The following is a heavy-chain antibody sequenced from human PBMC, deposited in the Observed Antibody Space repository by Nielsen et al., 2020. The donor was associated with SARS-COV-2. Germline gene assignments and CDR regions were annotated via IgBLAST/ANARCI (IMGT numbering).Heavy chain of an antibody. D-gene: IGHD3-10*01. Sequence: GESLKISCAASGFNFSNYFMAWIRQVQGQGLHSVSYISNSNRYTKYADSVMGRFTISRDNTKNSLYLQMDSLRVEDTAVYFCARATLHSLRSSWFEGIDSWGQGTLVTVSS. CDR3: ARATLHSLRSSWFEGIDS. CDR1: GFNFSNYF. V-gene: IGHV3-11*05. J-gene: IGHJ4*02. CDR2: ISNSNRYT.